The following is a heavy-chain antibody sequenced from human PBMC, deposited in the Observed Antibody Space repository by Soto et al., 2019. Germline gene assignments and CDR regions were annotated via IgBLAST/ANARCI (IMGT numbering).Heavy chain of an antibody. J-gene: IGHJ4*02. CDR2: MNPNSGNT. V-gene: IGHV1-8*01. CDR3: AREEVTGGYPD. CDR1: GYTFTSYD. D-gene: IGHD2-8*02. Sequence: QVQLVQSGAEVKKPGASVKVSCKASGYTFTSYDINWVRQATGQGLEWMGWMNPNSGNTAYAQKFKGRITMTRNTSIITAYRELGSLRSDCTAVYYWAREEVTGGYPDWGQGTLVTVSS.